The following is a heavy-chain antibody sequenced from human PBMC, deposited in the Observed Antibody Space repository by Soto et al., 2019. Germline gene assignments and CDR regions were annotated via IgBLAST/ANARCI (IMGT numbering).Heavy chain of an antibody. D-gene: IGHD3-9*01. Sequence: ASVKVSCKASGYTFTSYGISWVRQAPGQGLEWMGWISAYNGNTNYAQKLQGRVTMTTDTSTSTACMELRSLRSDDTAVYYCARDRRDYDILTGYPAYYFAYWGQGTLVTVSS. CDR1: GYTFTSYG. V-gene: IGHV1-18*04. J-gene: IGHJ4*02. CDR2: ISAYNGNT. CDR3: ARDRRDYDILTGYPAYYFAY.